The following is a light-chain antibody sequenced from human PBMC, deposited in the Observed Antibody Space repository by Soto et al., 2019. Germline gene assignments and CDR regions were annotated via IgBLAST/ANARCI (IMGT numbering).Light chain of an antibody. Sequence: DIQLTQSPSFLSASVGDRGTITCRASQVINSYLAWYQQKPGKAPKLLIYAASTLQSGVPSRFSGSGSGTEFTLTISSLQPEDFATYYCQQLKSNLITFGQGTRLE. J-gene: IGKJ5*01. CDR1: QVINSY. CDR2: AAS. CDR3: QQLKSNLIT. V-gene: IGKV1-9*01.